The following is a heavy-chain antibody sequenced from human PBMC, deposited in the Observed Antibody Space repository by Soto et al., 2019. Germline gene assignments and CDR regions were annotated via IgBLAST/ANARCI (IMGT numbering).Heavy chain of an antibody. CDR1: GGSISSSSYY. J-gene: IGHJ6*02. CDR2: IYYSGST. V-gene: IGHV4-39*01. CDR3: ASHPPGPLGGMDV. D-gene: IGHD3-3*02. Sequence: QLQLQESGPGLVKPSETLSLTCTVSGGSISSSSYYWGWIRQPPGKGLEWIGSIYYSGSTYYNPTLKSRVTISVYTAKNQFSLKLSSVPAADPAVYYCASHPPGPLGGMDVWGQGTTVTVSS.